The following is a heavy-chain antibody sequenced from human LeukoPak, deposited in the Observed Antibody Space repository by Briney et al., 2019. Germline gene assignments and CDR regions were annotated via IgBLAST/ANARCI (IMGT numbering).Heavy chain of an antibody. CDR1: GLTFSSYA. V-gene: IGHV3-23*01. CDR2: ISGSGAYK. Sequence: GGSLRLSCAASGLTFSSYAMSWVRQAPGKGLEWVSVISGSGAYKYYADSVKGRFTISRDNSKNTLYLHMDRLRAEGTAVYYCAAHYGSGSYSTYDSWGQGTLVTVSS. D-gene: IGHD3-10*01. CDR3: AAHYGSGSYSTYDS. J-gene: IGHJ4*02.